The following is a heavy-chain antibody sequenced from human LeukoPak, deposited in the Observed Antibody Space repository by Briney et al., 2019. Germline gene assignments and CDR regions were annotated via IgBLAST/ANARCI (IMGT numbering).Heavy chain of an antibody. V-gene: IGHV3-30-3*01. D-gene: IGHD3-10*01. CDR3: TRDMIRGVPDYIDY. CDR1: GFRFSSYD. CDR2: ISAEGDIQ. Sequence: GRSQRLSCAATGFRFSSYDMHWVRQAPGKGLEWVAAISAEGDIQIYLDSVMGRFTISRDNSKSTLYLQMNSLRIEDTGFYYCTRDMIRGVPDYIDYWGQGTLVTVSS. J-gene: IGHJ4*02.